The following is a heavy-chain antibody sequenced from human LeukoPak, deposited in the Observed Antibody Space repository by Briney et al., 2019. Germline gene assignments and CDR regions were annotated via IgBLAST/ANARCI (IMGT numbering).Heavy chain of an antibody. V-gene: IGHV4-39*01. CDR3: ARREYYDSSGYR. D-gene: IGHD3-22*01. CDR2: IYNSGST. CDR1: GGSISSSSYY. Sequence: PSETLSLTCTVSGGSISSSSYYWGWIRQPPGKGLVGIGSIYNSGSTYYNPSLKSRVTISVDTSKKQFSLRLSSVTVADTAVYFCARREYYDSSGYRWGQGTLVTVSS. J-gene: IGHJ4*02.